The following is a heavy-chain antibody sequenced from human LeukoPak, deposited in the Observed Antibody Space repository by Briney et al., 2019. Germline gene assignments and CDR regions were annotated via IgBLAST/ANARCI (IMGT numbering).Heavy chain of an antibody. CDR2: ISYDGTNK. CDR3: ARAGYYYDSSGYYQSDY. CDR1: GFIFNNYA. D-gene: IGHD3-22*01. Sequence: GGSLRLSCAASGFIFNNYAMHWVRRAPGKGLEWVALISYDGTNKYYADSVKGRFTISRDNSKNTLYLQMNSLRAEDTAVYYCARAGYYYDSSGYYQSDYWGQGTLVIVSS. J-gene: IGHJ4*02. V-gene: IGHV3-30-3*01.